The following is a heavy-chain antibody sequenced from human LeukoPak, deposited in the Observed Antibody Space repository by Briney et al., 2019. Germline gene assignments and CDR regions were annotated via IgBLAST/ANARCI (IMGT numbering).Heavy chain of an antibody. CDR3: AGEGNSVTSTPY. CDR2: ISSDSTYI. D-gene: IGHD4-17*01. CDR1: GFTFSSYS. V-gene: IGHV3-21*01. Sequence: GGSLRLSCAASGFTFSSYSMNWVRQAPGKGLEWVSSISSDSTYIYYADSVKGRFTISRDNAKNSLYLQMNSLRAEDTAVYYCAGEGNSVTSTPYWGQGTLVTVSS. J-gene: IGHJ4*02.